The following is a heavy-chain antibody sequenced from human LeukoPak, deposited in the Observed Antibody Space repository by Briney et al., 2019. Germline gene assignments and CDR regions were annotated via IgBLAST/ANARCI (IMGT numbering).Heavy chain of an antibody. J-gene: IGHJ3*02. CDR1: GFTFSSYW. CDR3: ARDPRSSSHDAFDI. V-gene: IGHV3-7*01. CDR2: IKQDGSEK. Sequence: GGSLRLSCAASGFTFSSYWMSWVRQAPGKGLEWVANIKQDGSEKYFVDSVKGRFAISRDNAKNSLYLQMHSLRAEDTAVYYCARDPRSSSHDAFDIWGQGTMVTVSS. D-gene: IGHD6-6*01.